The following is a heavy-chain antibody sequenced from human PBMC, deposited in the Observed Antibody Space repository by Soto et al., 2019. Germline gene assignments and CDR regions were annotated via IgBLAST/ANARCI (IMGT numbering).Heavy chain of an antibody. CDR2: IIPIFGTA. CDR3: ARSGPGRCSSTSCYTVTVSYYYYGMDV. CDR1: GGTFSSYA. J-gene: IGHJ6*02. V-gene: IGHV1-69*13. Sequence: SVKVSCKASGGTFSSYAISWVRQAPGQGLEWMGGIIPIFGTANYAQKFQGRVTITADESTSTAYMELSSLRSEDTAVYYCARSGPGRCSSTSCYTVTVSYYYYGMDVWGQGTTVTVSS. D-gene: IGHD2-2*02.